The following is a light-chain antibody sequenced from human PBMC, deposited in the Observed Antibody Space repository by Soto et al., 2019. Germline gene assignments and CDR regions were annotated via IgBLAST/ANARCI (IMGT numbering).Light chain of an antibody. V-gene: IGKV1-13*02. CDR3: QQLETYPLT. CDR2: AVF. J-gene: IGKJ5*01. CDR1: QGISSA. Sequence: AIQVTQSPSSLSASVGDTVTITCRASQGISSAFAWYQQKPGKVPRLLIYAVFNLQSGVPSRFSGSGSGTDFILTISRLQPEDFATYYCQQLETYPLTFGQGTRLEVK.